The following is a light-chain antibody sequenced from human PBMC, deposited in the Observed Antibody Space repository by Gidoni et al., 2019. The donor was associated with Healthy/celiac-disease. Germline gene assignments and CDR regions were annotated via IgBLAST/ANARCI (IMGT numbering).Light chain of an antibody. CDR2: DAS. J-gene: IGKJ2*01. V-gene: IGKV3-11*01. Sequence: EIVLTQSPATLSLSPGDRATLSCRASQSVTSYLAWYQQKPGQAPRLLIYDASNRATGIPARFSGSGSGTDFTLTISSLEPEDFAVYYCQQRSTWPYTFGQGTKLEIK. CDR1: QSVTSY. CDR3: QQRSTWPYT.